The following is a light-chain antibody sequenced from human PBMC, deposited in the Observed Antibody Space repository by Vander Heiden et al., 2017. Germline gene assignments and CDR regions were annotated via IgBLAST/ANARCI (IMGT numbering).Light chain of an antibody. CDR1: QILLHSNGYNY. CDR2: LGS. Sequence: DIVMTQSPLSLPVTPGEPASISCRSSQILLHSNGYNYLDWYLQKPGQSPQLLIYLGSNRASGVPDRFSGSGSGTDFTLKISRVEAEDVGVYYCMQALQTLWTFGQGTKVEIK. J-gene: IGKJ1*01. V-gene: IGKV2-28*01. CDR3: MQALQTLWT.